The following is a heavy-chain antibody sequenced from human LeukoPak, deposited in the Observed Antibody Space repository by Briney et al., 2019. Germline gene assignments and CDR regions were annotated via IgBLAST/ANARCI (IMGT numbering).Heavy chain of an antibody. V-gene: IGHV3-11*04. CDR3: ARDCLGPYLSTSCYSFDY. CDR2: ISSSGGTI. CDR1: GFTFSDYH. Sequence: PGGSLRLSCAASGFTFSDYHMSWIRQAPGKGLEWVSYISSSGGTISYADSVKGRFTISRDNAKNTLYLQMNSLRAEDTAVYYCARDCLGPYLSTSCYSFDYWGQGTLVTVSS. D-gene: IGHD2-2*01. J-gene: IGHJ4*02.